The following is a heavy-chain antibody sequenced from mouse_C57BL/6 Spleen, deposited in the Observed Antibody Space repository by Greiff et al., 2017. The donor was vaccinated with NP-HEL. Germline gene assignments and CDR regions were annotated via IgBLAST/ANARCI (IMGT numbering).Heavy chain of an antibody. V-gene: IGHV1-80*01. Sequence: VQLVESGAELVKPGASVKISCKASGYAFSSYWMNWVKQRPGKGLEWIGQIYPGDGDTNYNGKFKGKATLTADKSSSTAYMQLSSLTSEDSAVYFCSREGLLGFAYWGQGTLVTVSA. CDR1: GYAFSSYW. J-gene: IGHJ3*01. CDR2: IYPGDGDT. CDR3: SREGLLGFAY. D-gene: IGHD2-3*01.